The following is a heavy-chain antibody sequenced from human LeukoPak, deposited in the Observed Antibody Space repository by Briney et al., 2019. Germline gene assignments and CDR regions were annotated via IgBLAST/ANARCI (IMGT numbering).Heavy chain of an antibody. D-gene: IGHD1-7*01. CDR2: ISSSSSYI. Sequence: GGSLRLSCAASGFTFSSYSMNWVRQAPGKGLEWVSSISSSSSYIYYADSVKGRFTISRDNAKNSLYLQMNSPRAEDTAVYYCARISTFALELLEPDYWGQGTLVTVSS. V-gene: IGHV3-21*01. J-gene: IGHJ4*02. CDR1: GFTFSSYS. CDR3: ARISTFALELLEPDY.